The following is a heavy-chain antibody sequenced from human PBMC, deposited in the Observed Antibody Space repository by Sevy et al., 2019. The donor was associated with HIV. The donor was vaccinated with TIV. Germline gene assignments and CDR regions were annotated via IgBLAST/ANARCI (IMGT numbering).Heavy chain of an antibody. Sequence: SETLSLTCTVSGYSISSGYYWGWIRQPPGKGLEWIGSIYHSGSTYYNPSLKSRVTISVDTSKHQFSLKLSSVTAADTAVYYCASVYDVWSGYYLYYYYGMDVWGQGTTVTVSS. J-gene: IGHJ6*02. V-gene: IGHV4-38-2*02. CDR3: ASVYDVWSGYYLYYYYGMDV. D-gene: IGHD3-3*01. CDR1: GYSISSGYY. CDR2: IYHSGST.